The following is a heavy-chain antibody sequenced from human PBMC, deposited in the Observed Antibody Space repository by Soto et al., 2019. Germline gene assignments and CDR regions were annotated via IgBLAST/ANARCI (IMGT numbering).Heavy chain of an antibody. CDR2: IIPILGIA. D-gene: IGHD2-2*02. V-gene: IGHV1-69*02. CDR1: GGTFSSYT. CDR3: AIEYFISTSSYRDY. Sequence: QVQLVQSGAEVKKPGSSVKVSCKASGGTFSSYTISWVRQAPGQGLEWMGRIIPILGIANYAQKFQGRVTITADKSTSTAYIELSSLRSEHPAVYYCAIEYFISTSSYRDYWGQGTLFTFSS. J-gene: IGHJ4*02.